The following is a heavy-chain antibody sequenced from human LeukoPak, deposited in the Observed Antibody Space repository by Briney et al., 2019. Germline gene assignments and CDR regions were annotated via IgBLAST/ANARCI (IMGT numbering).Heavy chain of an antibody. V-gene: IGHV1-69*01. J-gene: IGHJ6*02. CDR3: SSPASGSEYYYYYGMDV. Sequence: SVKVSCKASGGTFISYAISWVRQAPGQGLEWMGGIIPIFGTANYAQKFQGRVTITADESTSTAYMELSSLRSEDTAVYYCSSPASGSEYYYYYGMDVWGQGTTVTVSS. CDR2: IIPIFGTA. CDR1: GGTFISYA. D-gene: IGHD1-14*01.